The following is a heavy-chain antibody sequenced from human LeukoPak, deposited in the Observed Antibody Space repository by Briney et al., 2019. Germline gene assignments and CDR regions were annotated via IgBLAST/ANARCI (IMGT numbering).Heavy chain of an antibody. Sequence: PGGSLRLSCAASGFTFSSYSMNWVRQAPGKGLEWVSSISSSSSYIYYADSVKGRLTISRDNAKNSLYLQMNSLRAEDTAVYYCAREIAAAGTNYFDYWGQGTLVTVSS. V-gene: IGHV3-21*01. D-gene: IGHD6-13*01. CDR3: AREIAAAGTNYFDY. CDR1: GFTFSSYS. CDR2: ISSSSSYI. J-gene: IGHJ4*02.